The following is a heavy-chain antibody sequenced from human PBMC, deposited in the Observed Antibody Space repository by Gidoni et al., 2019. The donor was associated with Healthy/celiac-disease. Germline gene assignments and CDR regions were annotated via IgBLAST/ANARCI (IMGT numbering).Heavy chain of an antibody. V-gene: IGHV1-69*01. Sequence: WMGGIIPIFGTANYAQKFQGRVTITADEATSTAYMELSSLRSEDTAVYYCARDYSSSSPRGFDPWGQGTLVTASS. J-gene: IGHJ5*02. CDR3: ARDYSSSSPRGFDP. CDR2: IIPIFGTA. D-gene: IGHD6-6*01.